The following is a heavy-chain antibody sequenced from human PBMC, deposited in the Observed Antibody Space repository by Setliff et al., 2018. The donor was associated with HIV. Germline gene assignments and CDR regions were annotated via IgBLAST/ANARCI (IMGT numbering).Heavy chain of an antibody. J-gene: IGHJ6*03. V-gene: IGHV4-4*02. D-gene: IGHD3-16*02. Sequence: PSETLSLTCTVPGDSIGSTNWWSWVRQPPGKGLEWIGQIYDNGNTNYNPSLKGRVTISTDKSKNQFSLRLSSVTAADTAVYYCARDPGITFGGVIAPYYYMDVWGKGTTVTV. CDR1: GDSIGSTNW. CDR2: IYDNGNT. CDR3: ARDPGITFGGVIAPYYYMDV.